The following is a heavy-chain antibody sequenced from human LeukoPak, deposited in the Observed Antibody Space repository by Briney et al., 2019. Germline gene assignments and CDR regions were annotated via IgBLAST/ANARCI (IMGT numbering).Heavy chain of an antibody. D-gene: IGHD1-26*01. Sequence: SETLSLTCTVSGGSISSYYWSWIRQPPGKGLEWIGYIYYSGSTNYNPSLESRVTISVDTSKNQFSLKLSSVTAADTAVYYCARDAVGDYFDYWGQGTLVTVSS. V-gene: IGHV4-59*01. CDR3: ARDAVGDYFDY. CDR1: GGSISSYY. J-gene: IGHJ4*02. CDR2: IYYSGST.